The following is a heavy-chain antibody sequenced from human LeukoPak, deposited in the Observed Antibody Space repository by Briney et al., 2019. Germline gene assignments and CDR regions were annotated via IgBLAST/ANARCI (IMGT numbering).Heavy chain of an antibody. Sequence: GGSLRLSCAASGFTFSSYGMHWVRQAPGKGLEWVTFIWFDGSNQYYADSVKGRFTISRDNSKNTLYLQMNSLRAEDTAVYYCAKAQYSGYLFTWGQGTLVTVSS. V-gene: IGHV3-30*02. CDR1: GFTFSSYG. CDR2: IWFDGSNQ. CDR3: AKAQYSGYLFT. D-gene: IGHD5-12*01. J-gene: IGHJ5*02.